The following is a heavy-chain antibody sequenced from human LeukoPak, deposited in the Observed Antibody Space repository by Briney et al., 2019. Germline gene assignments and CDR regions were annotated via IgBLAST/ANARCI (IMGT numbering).Heavy chain of an antibody. CDR3: AKDAYSYGVHWFDP. CDR2: INWNGGST. J-gene: IGHJ5*02. D-gene: IGHD5-18*01. CDR1: GFTFDDYG. Sequence: PGGSLRLSCAASGFTFDDYGMSWVRQAPGKGLEWVSGINWNGGSTGYADSVKGRFTISRDNAKNSLYLQMNSLRAEDTAVYYCAKDAYSYGVHWFDPWGQGTLVTVSS. V-gene: IGHV3-20*04.